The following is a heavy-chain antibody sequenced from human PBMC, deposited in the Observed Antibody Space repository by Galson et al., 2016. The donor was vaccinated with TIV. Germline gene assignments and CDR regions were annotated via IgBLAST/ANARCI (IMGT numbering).Heavy chain of an antibody. D-gene: IGHD5-12*01. V-gene: IGHV3-33*01. Sequence: SLRLSCAASGFTFSSYCMHWVRQSPGKGLEWVAMIWYDGRNHYYGESVKGRFTVSRDNSKNTTTLEMNSLRPDDTAIYFRVRATRGFAGFDYQMGNYWGQGALVTVSS. J-gene: IGHJ4*02. CDR3: VRATRGFAGFDYQMGNY. CDR2: IWYDGRNH. CDR1: GFTFSSYC.